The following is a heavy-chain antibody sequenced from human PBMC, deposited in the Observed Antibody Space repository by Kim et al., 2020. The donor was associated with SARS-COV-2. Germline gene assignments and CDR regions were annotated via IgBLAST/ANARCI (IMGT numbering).Heavy chain of an antibody. CDR3: TTGSSRYVFPDY. CDR1: GFTFSNAW. Sequence: GGSLRLSCAASGFTFSNAWMSWVRQAPGKGLEWVGRIKSKTDGGTTDYAAPVKGRFTISRDDSKNTLYLQMNSLKTEDTAVYYCTTGSSRYVFPDYWGQGTLVTVSS. V-gene: IGHV3-15*01. D-gene: IGHD3-16*02. J-gene: IGHJ4*02. CDR2: IKSKTDGGTT.